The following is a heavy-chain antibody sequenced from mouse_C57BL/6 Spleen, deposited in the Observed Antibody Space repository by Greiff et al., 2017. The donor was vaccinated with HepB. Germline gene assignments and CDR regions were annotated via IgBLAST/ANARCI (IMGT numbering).Heavy chain of an antibody. CDR2: IDPSDSET. Sequence: QVQLKQPGAELVRPGSSVKLSCKASGYTFTSYWMHWVKQRPIQGLEWIGNIDPSDSETHYNQKFKDKATLTVDKSSSTAYMQLSSLTSEDSAVYYCARGGGYDRYFDVWGTGTTVTVSS. J-gene: IGHJ1*03. D-gene: IGHD2-2*01. V-gene: IGHV1-52*01. CDR1: GYTFTSYW. CDR3: ARGGGYDRYFDV.